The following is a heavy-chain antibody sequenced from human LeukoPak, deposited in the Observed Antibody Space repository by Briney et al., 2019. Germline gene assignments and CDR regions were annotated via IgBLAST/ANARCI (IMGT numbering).Heavy chain of an antibody. CDR3: ARTSSSGLVGGYYFDY. Sequence: SETLSLTCTVSGGSISSYYWSWIRQPPGKGLEWIGYIYYSGSTNYNPSLKSRVTISVDTSKNQFSLKLSSVTAADTAVYYCARTSSSGLVGGYYFDYWGQGTLVTVSS. J-gene: IGHJ4*02. D-gene: IGHD6-19*01. CDR1: GGSISSYY. V-gene: IGHV4-59*08. CDR2: IYYSGST.